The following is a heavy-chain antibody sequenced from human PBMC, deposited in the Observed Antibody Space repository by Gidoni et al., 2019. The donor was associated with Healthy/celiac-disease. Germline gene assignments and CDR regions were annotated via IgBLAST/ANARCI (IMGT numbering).Heavy chain of an antibody. D-gene: IGHD6-13*01. CDR2: IYHSGST. CDR3: ARLAAAGTIYYYYYMDV. V-gene: IGHV4-4*02. CDR1: GGAISSSNW. Sequence: QVQLQESGPGQVKPSGTLSLTCAVSGGAISSSNWWSWVRQPPGKGLEWIGEIYHSGSTNYNPSLKSRVTISVDKSKNQFSLKLSSVTAADTAVYYCARLAAAGTIYYYYYMDVWGKGTTVTVSS. J-gene: IGHJ6*03.